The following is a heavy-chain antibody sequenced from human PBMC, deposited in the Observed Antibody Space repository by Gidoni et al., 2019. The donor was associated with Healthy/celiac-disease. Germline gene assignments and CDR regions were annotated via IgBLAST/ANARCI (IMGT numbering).Heavy chain of an antibody. J-gene: IGHJ3*02. CDR2: IYPGDSDT. CDR3: ARNGDTAMGGVGAFDI. V-gene: IGHV5-51*01. D-gene: IGHD5-18*01. CDR1: GYSFTSYW. Sequence: EVQLVQSGAEVKKPGESLKISCKGSGYSFTSYWIGWVPQMPGKGLEWMGIIYPGDSDTRHRPSFQGHVTTSADKSISTAYLQWSSLKAPDTAMYYCARNGDTAMGGVGAFDIWGQGTMVTVSS.